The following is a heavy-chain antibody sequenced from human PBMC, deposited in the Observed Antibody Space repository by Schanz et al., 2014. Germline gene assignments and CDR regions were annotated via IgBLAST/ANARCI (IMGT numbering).Heavy chain of an antibody. CDR2: MSYDGSIK. J-gene: IGHJ6*03. V-gene: IGHV3-30*03. Sequence: QVQLVESGGGVVQPGRSLRLSCAASGFTFSSYGMHWVRQAPGKGLEWVAAMSYDGSIKYYGDSVKGRFTISRDNSKNTLYLQMNTLRAEDTAVYYCARDGDRFYHNYYMDVWGKGTTVNVSS. CDR3: ARDGDRFYHNYYMDV. D-gene: IGHD4-17*01. CDR1: GFTFSSYG.